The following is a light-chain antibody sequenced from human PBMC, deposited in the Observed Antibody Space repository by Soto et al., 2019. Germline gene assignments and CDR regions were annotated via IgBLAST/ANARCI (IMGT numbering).Light chain of an antibody. CDR3: QQYTARPPWT. Sequence: EIVMTQSPATLSVSPGERATLSCRASHHVATNLAWYQQKPGQPPRLLIYGASTRATGVSARFSGSGSGTEYTLSISSLQSDDFAVYYCQQYTARPPWTFGQGTRV. CDR1: HHVATN. V-gene: IGKV3-15*01. CDR2: GAS. J-gene: IGKJ1*01.